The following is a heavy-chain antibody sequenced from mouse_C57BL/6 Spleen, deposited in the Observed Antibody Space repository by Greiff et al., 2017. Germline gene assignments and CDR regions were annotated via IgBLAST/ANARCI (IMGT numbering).Heavy chain of an antibody. Sequence: DVMLVESGGGLVKPGGSLKLSCAASGFTFSSYAMSWVRQTPEKRLEWVATISDGGSYTYYPDNVKRRFTISRDNAKNNLYLQMSHLKSEDTAMYYCARFSGGDYHVYFDYWGQGTTLTVSS. CDR3: ARFSGGDYHVYFDY. J-gene: IGHJ2*01. D-gene: IGHD2-4*01. V-gene: IGHV5-4*03. CDR2: ISDGGSYT. CDR1: GFTFSSYA.